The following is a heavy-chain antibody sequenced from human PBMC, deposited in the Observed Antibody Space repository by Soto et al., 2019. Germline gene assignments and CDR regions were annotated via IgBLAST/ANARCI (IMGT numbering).Heavy chain of an antibody. D-gene: IGHD5-12*01. CDR2: ISWNSGNI. Sequence: LSCAASGFTFDDYAMHWVRQAPGKGLEWVSGISWNSGNIGYADSVKGRFTISRDNAKNSLSLQMSSLRAEDTALYYCAKGRDGYNPFDYWGHGSLVTVSS. V-gene: IGHV3-9*01. CDR1: GFTFDDYA. CDR3: AKGRDGYNPFDY. J-gene: IGHJ4*01.